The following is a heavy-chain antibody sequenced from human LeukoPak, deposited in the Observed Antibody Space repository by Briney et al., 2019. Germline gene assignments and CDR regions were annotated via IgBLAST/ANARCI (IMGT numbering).Heavy chain of an antibody. CDR2: LYYSGST. Sequence: SETLSLTCTVSGGSISSYYWSWIRQPPGKGLEWIGYLYYSGSTNYNPSLKSRVTISVDTSKNQFSVKLSSVTAADTAVYYCARLGTPSGSYYYYGMDVWGQGTTVTVSS. D-gene: IGHD1-26*01. J-gene: IGHJ6*02. CDR1: GGSISSYY. V-gene: IGHV4-59*08. CDR3: ARLGTPSGSYYYYGMDV.